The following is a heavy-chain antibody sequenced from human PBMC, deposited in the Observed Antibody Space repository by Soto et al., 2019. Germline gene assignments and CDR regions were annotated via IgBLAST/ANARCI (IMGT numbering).Heavy chain of an antibody. CDR1: GGSISSYY. J-gene: IGHJ3*02. CDR2: IYYSGST. Sequence: SETLSLTCTVSGGSISSYYWSWIRQPPGKGLEWIGYIYYSGSTNYNPSLKSRVTISVDTSKNQFSLKLSSVTAADTAVYYCATLITMVRGGGYAFDIWGRGTMVTVSS. CDR3: ATLITMVRGGGYAFDI. V-gene: IGHV4-59*01. D-gene: IGHD3-10*01.